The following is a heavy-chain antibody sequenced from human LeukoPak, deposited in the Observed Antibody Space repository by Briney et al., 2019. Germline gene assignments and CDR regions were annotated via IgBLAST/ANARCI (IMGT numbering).Heavy chain of an antibody. CDR2: ISGSSGRT. D-gene: IGHD3-9*01. CDR3: AKDRFYDILTGYPDY. V-gene: IGHV3-23*01. CDR1: GFTLSSFV. Sequence: GGSLRLSCAASGFTLSSFVMSWVRQAPGKGLEWVSAISGSSGRTYYADAVKGRFTVSRDISKNTVSLQMNRLRADDTAMYHCAKDRFYDILTGYPDYWGQGTLVTVSS. J-gene: IGHJ4*02.